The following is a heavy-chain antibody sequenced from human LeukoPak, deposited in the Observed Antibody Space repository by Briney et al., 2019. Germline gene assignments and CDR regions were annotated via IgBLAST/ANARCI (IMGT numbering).Heavy chain of an antibody. CDR2: LYPGDSDT. CDR1: GYSFTIYW. V-gene: IGHV5-51*01. CDR3: ARHETGPYFDY. J-gene: IGHJ4*02. Sequence: GESLKISCKGSGYSFTIYWIGWVRQMPGKGLEFMGILYPGDSDTRYSPSFQGQVTISADKSISTAYLQWSSLKASDTAMYYCARHETGPYFDYWGQGTLVTVSS. D-gene: IGHD1-1*01.